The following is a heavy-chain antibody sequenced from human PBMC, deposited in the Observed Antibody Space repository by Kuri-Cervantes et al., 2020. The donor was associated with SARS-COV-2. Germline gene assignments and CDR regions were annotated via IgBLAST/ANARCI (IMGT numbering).Heavy chain of an antibody. Sequence: GGSLRLSCAASGFTFSSYRMNWVRQAPGKGLEWVSSISSSSSYIYYADSVKGRFTISRDNAKNPLYLKMNSLRAEDTAAYYCARESALLSLDYWGQGTLVTVSS. V-gene: IGHV3-21*01. CDR2: ISSSSSYI. D-gene: IGHD2-8*01. J-gene: IGHJ4*02. CDR1: GFTFSSYR. CDR3: ARESALLSLDY.